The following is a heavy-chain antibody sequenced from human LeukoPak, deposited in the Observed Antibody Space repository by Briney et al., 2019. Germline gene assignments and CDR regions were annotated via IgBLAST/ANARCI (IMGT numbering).Heavy chain of an antibody. Sequence: LRLSCAASGGSISSYYWSWIRQPPGKGLEWIGYIYYSGSTNYNPSLKSRVTISVDTSKNQFSLKLSSVTAADTAVYYCASGSSRTLDYWGQGTLVTVSS. D-gene: IGHD6-6*01. CDR2: IYYSGST. CDR1: GGSISSYY. J-gene: IGHJ4*02. CDR3: ASGSSRTLDY. V-gene: IGHV4-59*01.